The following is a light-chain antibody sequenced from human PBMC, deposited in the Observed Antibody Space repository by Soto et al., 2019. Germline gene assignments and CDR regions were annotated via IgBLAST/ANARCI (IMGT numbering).Light chain of an antibody. Sequence: DIQMTQSPSTLSASVGDRVTITCRASQSISSWLAWYQQKPGKAPKLLIYKASSLESGVPSRFSGSGSGTEFTLTISSLQPDDFATYYCQQYNSYSWTCAQGTHVDIK. CDR3: QQYNSYSWT. J-gene: IGKJ1*01. CDR2: KAS. CDR1: QSISSW. V-gene: IGKV1-5*03.